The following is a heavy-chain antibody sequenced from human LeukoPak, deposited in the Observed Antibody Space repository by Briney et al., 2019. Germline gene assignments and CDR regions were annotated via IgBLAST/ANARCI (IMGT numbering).Heavy chain of an antibody. J-gene: IGHJ6*03. CDR1: GFTFSSYA. CDR2: ISYDGSNK. V-gene: IGHV3-30*04. D-gene: IGHD3-3*01. Sequence: GGSLRLSCAASGFTFSSYAMHWVRQAPGKGLEWVAVISYDGSNKYYADSVKGRFTISRDNSKNTLYLQMNSLRAEDTAVYYCARDPAAKYDFWSGYYFYYYYMDVWGKGTTVTVSS. CDR3: ARDPAAKYDFWSGYYFYYYYMDV.